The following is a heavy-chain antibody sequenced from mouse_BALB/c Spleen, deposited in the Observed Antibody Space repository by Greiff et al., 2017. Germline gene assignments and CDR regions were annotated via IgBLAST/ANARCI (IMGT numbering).Heavy chain of an antibody. CDR3: ARDSPAWFAY. J-gene: IGHJ3*01. V-gene: IGHV1-4*01. CDR2: INPSSGYT. Sequence: QVQLKESGAELARPGASVKMSCKASGYTFTSYTMHWVKQRPGQGLEWIGYINPSSGYTNYNQKFKDKATLTADKSSSTAYMQLSSLTSEDSAVYYCARDSPAWFAYWGQGTLVTVSA. CDR1: GYTFTSYT.